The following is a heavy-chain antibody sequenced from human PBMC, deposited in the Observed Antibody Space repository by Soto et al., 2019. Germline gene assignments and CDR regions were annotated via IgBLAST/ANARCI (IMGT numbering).Heavy chain of an antibody. CDR2: INAGNGNT. Sequence: QVQLVQSGAEVKKPGASVKVSCKASGYTFTSYAMHWVRQAPGQRLEWMGWINAGNGNTKYSQKFQGRVTITRDTSASTADMELSSLRSEDTAVYYCARGKLDLLYSWGQGTLVTVSS. J-gene: IGHJ4*02. CDR1: GYTFTSYA. CDR3: ARGKLDLLYS. V-gene: IGHV1-3*01. D-gene: IGHD1-7*01.